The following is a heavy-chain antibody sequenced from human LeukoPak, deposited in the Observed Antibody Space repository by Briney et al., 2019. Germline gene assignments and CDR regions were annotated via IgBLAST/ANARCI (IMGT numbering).Heavy chain of an antibody. CDR1: GGSISSSSYY. Sequence: SETLSLTCTVSGGSISSSSYYWGWIRQPPGKGLEWIGSISHSGSTYYNPSLKSRVTISVDTSKNQFSLNLSSVTAADTAVYYCARDSGYYDFWSGYFLSATPGGGFDPWGQGTLVTVSS. V-gene: IGHV4-39*07. CDR2: ISHSGST. CDR3: ARDSGYYDFWSGYFLSATPGGGFDP. D-gene: IGHD3-3*01. J-gene: IGHJ5*02.